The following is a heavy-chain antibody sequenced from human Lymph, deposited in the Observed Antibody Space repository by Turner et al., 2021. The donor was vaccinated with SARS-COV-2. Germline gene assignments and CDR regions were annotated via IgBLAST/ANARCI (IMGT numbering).Heavy chain of an antibody. CDR2: IFYRGST. V-gene: IGHV4-59*01. D-gene: IGHD2-21*02. CDR3: ARQTVNNWVDP. J-gene: IGHJ5*02. Sequence: QVQLQESGPRLVKPLETLSLTCTVSGGSMNNNYWSWIRQPPGKRLGWIGFIFYRGSTNYNPSLKSRVTISVDTSENQFSLKLTSVTAADTAIYYCARQTVNNWVDPWGQGTLVTVSS. CDR1: GGSMNNNY.